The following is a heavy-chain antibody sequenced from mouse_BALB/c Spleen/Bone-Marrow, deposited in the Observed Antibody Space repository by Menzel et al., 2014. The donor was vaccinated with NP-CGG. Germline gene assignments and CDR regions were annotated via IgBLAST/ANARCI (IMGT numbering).Heavy chain of an antibody. J-gene: IGHJ1*01. CDR3: ARGSSFSYWYFDV. CDR1: GYSFTSYY. Sequence: LVESGPELVKPGASVKMSCKASGYSFTSYYIHRVKQRPGQGLEWIGWIYPGDGSSKYNEKFKGKTTLTADKSSSTVYMLISSLTSEDSAIYFCARGSSFSYWYFDVWGAGTTGTVSS. CDR2: IYPGDGSS. V-gene: IGHV1S56*01. D-gene: IGHD1-1*01.